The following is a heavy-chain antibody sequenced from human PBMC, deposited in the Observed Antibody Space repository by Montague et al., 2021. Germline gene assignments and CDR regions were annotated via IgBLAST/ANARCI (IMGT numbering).Heavy chain of an antibody. CDR2: IYSSEST. J-gene: IGHJ3*01. CDR3: AREWSAFDF. D-gene: IGHD3-3*01. V-gene: IGHV4-61*08. Sequence: LVKPTQTLTLTCNFSGFSLNTRAVGVGWIRQPPGEGLEWIGYIYSSESTSYNYISSLQSRVIISVDTSKNQFSLKLTSVTAADTAMYYCAREWSAFDFWGRGAMVTVSS. CDR1: GFSLNTRAVG.